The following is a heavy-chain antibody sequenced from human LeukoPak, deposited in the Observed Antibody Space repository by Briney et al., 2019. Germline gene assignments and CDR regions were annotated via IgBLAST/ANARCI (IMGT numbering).Heavy chain of an antibody. CDR2: ISGSAFGT. D-gene: IGHD4-23*01. J-gene: IGHJ4*02. CDR1: GFTFSTYG. CDR3: ARDYGGSSPFDY. Sequence: GGSLRLSCAASGFTFSTYGMSWVRQAPGKGLEWVSAISGSAFGTYYADSVKGRFTISRDNSKSTLYLQMSSLRAEDTAVYYCARDYGGSSPFDYWGQGTLVTVSS. V-gene: IGHV3-23*01.